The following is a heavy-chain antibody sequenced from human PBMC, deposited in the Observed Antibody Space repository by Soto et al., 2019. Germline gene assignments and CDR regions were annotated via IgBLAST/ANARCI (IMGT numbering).Heavy chain of an antibody. CDR3: ARGPGPAAMDY. CDR1: GYTFTRYY. CDR2: INPSGGST. J-gene: IGHJ4*02. V-gene: IGHV1-46*03. D-gene: IGHD2-2*01. Sequence: ASVKVSCKASGYTFTRYYVHWVRQAPGQGLEWMGIINPSGGSTSYAQKFQGRVTMTRDTSTGTVYMELSSLRSEDTAVYYCARGPGPAAMDYWGQGTLVTVSS.